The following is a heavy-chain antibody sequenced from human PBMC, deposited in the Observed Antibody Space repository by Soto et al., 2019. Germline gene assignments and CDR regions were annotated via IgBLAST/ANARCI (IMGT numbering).Heavy chain of an antibody. V-gene: IGHV3-30*18. Sequence: PGGSLRLSCAASGFTFSNYGIHWVRQAPGKGLEWVAVISYDGNNKYYADSVKGRFTISRDNSKNTLYLQMNSLRAEDTAVYYCAKDWGYYGSGSSYFDYLGQGTLVTVSS. D-gene: IGHD3-10*01. J-gene: IGHJ4*02. CDR1: GFTFSNYG. CDR3: AKDWGYYGSGSSYFDY. CDR2: ISYDGNNK.